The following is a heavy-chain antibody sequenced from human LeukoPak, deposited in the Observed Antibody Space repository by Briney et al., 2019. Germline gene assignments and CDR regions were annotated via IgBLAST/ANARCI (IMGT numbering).Heavy chain of an antibody. D-gene: IGHD2-15*01. CDR1: QFTFSNYA. Sequence: GSLRLSCAASQFTFSNYAMSWVRQAPGKGLEWVSAISGSGNTTYFGDSVTGRFTISRDNPKNTVYLQMNSLSAEDTAVYYCAKGPAPYCSGGSCYSPHWYFDLWGRGTLVTVSS. CDR3: AKGPAPYCSGGSCYSPHWYFDL. CDR2: ISGSGNTT. J-gene: IGHJ2*01. V-gene: IGHV3-23*01.